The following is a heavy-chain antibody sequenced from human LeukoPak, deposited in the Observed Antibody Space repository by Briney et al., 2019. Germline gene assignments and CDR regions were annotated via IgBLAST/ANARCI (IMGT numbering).Heavy chain of an antibody. CDR1: GFTFSDAW. D-gene: IGHD6-25*01. V-gene: IGHV3-15*01. CDR3: TTRRQDGC. J-gene: IGHJ4*02. CDR2: IKSKIDGGTI. Sequence: PGGSLRLSCVASGFTFSDAWMSWVRQAPGKGPEWVGRIKSKIDGGTIDYAAPVKGRFTISGDDSRSTLYLQMNSLKTEDTAVYYCTTRRQDGCWGQGTLVTVS.